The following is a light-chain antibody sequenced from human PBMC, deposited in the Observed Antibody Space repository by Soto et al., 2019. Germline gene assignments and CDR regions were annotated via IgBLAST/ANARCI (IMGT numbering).Light chain of an antibody. CDR2: DAS. V-gene: IGKV3-11*01. J-gene: IGKJ5*01. CDR3: QQRSNWPIT. CDR1: QSVRTY. Sequence: VGLTLSPVTVSLSPGERATLSCRASQSVRTYLAWYQVKPGQAPRLLIYDASNRATGIPARFSGGGSGTDFTLTISSLEPEDFAVYYCQQRSNWPITFGQGTRLEIK.